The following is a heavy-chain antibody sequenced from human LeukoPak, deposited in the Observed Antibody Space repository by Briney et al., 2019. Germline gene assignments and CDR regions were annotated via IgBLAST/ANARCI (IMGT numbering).Heavy chain of an antibody. J-gene: IGHJ4*02. CDR3: ARNGGNSDFDY. CDR1: GGSFSGYY. Sequence: SETLSLTCAVYGGSFSGYYWSWIRQPPGKGLEWIGEINHSGSTNYNPSLKSRVTMLLDKSRNQFSLKLSSVTAADTAVYYCARNGGNSDFDYWGQGTLVTVSS. V-gene: IGHV4-34*01. CDR2: INHSGST. D-gene: IGHD4-23*01.